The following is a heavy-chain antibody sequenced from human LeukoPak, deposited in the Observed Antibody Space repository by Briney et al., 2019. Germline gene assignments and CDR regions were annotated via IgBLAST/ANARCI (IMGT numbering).Heavy chain of an antibody. CDR3: ARLTVKWGSNFDY. D-gene: IGHD7-27*01. V-gene: IGHV4-39*01. J-gene: IGHJ4*02. CDR1: GGSISSSSYY. Sequence: SETLSLTCTVSGGSISSSSYYWGWIRQPPGNGLEWIGSIYYSGSTYYNPSLKSRVTISVDTSKNQFSLKLSSVTAADTAVYYCARLTVKWGSNFDYWGQGTLVTVSS. CDR2: IYYSGST.